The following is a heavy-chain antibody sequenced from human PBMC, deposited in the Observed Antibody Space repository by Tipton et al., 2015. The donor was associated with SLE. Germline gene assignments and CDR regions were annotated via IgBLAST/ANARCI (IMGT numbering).Heavy chain of an antibody. J-gene: IGHJ3*02. CDR2: MYSSGRS. D-gene: IGHD6-13*01. CDR1: GGSFSSSLYY. CDR3: ARRGPEGIAAAGTRAFDI. V-gene: IGHV4-39*01. Sequence: TLSLTCNVSGGSFSSSLYYWGWIRQPPGKGLEWIGGMYSSGRSYYNPSLKSRVTISVDTSKNQFSLKLSSVTAADTAVYYCARRGPEGIAAAGTRAFDIWGQGTMVTVSS.